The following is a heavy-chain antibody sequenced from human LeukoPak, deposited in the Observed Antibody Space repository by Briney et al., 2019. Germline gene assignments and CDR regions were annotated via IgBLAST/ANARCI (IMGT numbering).Heavy chain of an antibody. CDR1: GFTFSSYH. J-gene: IGHJ4*02. Sequence: GGFLRLSCVASGFTFSSYHMNWVRQTPGKGLESVATIKPDGSEKYYVDSVKGRFTISRDNAKSSLYLQMNSLRAEDTGVYFCARMSSYCDYWGQGTLVTVSS. CDR2: IKPDGSEK. CDR3: ARMSSYCDY. D-gene: IGHD2-2*01. V-gene: IGHV3-7*01.